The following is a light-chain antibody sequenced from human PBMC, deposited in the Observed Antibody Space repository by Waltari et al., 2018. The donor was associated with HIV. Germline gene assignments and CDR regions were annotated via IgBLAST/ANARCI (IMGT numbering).Light chain of an antibody. CDR2: DAS. Sequence: ISCTGTSSDIGGYNYVSWYQQHPGKAPKLMIFDASNRPSGISNRFSGSKSGNTASLTISGLQADDEAHYFCSSFSITSTLVVFGGGTKLTVL. V-gene: IGLV2-14*03. CDR1: SSDIGGYNY. CDR3: SSFSITSTLVV. J-gene: IGLJ2*01.